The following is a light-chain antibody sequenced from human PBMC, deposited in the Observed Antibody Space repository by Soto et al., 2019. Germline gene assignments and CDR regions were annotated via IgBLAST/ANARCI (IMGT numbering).Light chain of an antibody. CDR3: QSYDSSLSVVV. Sequence: QSVLTQPPSVSGGPGQRVTISCTGSSSNIGAGYDVHWYQQLPGTAPKLLICGNSNRPSGVPDRFSGSKSGTSASLAITGLQAEDEADYYCQSYDSSLSVVVFGGGTQLTVL. V-gene: IGLV1-40*01. CDR2: GNS. J-gene: IGLJ2*01. CDR1: SSNIGAGYD.